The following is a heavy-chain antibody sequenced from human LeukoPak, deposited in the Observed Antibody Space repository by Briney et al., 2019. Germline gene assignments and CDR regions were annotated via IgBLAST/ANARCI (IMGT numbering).Heavy chain of an antibody. Sequence: ASVNVSCKAFAYTFTDYYIHWVRQAPGQGLEWMGWINPNSGATKYAQTFQGRVFMTRDTSISTAYMDLNRLKSDDTAVYYCASGPSDLGSSSQYWGQGTLVTVSS. CDR1: AYTFTDYY. D-gene: IGHD6-6*01. CDR2: INPNSGAT. V-gene: IGHV1-2*02. CDR3: ASGPSDLGSSSQY. J-gene: IGHJ4*02.